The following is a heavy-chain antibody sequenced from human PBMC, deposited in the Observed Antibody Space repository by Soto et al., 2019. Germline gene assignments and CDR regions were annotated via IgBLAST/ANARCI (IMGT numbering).Heavy chain of an antibody. D-gene: IGHD3-10*01. CDR2: MYHSGST. CDR3: ARTPFFGELLPIFWYFDL. Sequence: QLQLQESGPGLVKPSGTLSLTCTVSGGSISSSSYYWGWIRQPPGKGLEWIGSMYHSGSTYYNPSLKSRVTISVDTSKNHFSLRLSSVTAADTAVYYCARTPFFGELLPIFWYFDLWGRGTLVTVSS. V-gene: IGHV4-39*02. CDR1: GGSISSSSYY. J-gene: IGHJ2*01.